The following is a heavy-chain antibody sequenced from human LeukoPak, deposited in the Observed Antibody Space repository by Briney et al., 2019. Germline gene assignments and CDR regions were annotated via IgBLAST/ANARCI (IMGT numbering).Heavy chain of an antibody. J-gene: IGHJ4*02. CDR3: AKDHGHRGGYYYDSSGSLDY. D-gene: IGHD3-22*01. Sequence: GGSLRLSCAASGFTFSSYGMHWVRQAPGKGLEWVAVIWYDGSNKYYADSVKGRFTISRDNSKNTLYLQMNSLRAEDTAVHYCAKDHGHRGGYYYDSSGSLDYWGQGTLVTVSS. CDR1: GFTFSSYG. CDR2: IWYDGSNK. V-gene: IGHV3-33*06.